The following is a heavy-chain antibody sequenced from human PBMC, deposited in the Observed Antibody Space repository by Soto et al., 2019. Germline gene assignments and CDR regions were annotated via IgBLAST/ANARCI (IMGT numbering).Heavy chain of an antibody. V-gene: IGHV3-23*05. CDR3: NSRVSEHFDF. CDR2: IDPIVTVV. J-gene: IGHJ4*02. Sequence: VQLLESGVDLVQPRGSLRLSCAATGFPFFNFAMNWVRQAPGRGLEWVSTIDPIVTVVHYADSVKGRFTISRANSTNTLYLQMKSLRAEDTAIYYRNSRVSEHFDFWGQGALVTVSS. D-gene: IGHD1-1*01. CDR1: GFPFFNFA.